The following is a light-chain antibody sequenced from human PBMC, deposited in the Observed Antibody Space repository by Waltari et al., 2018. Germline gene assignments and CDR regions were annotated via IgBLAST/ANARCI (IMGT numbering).Light chain of an antibody. CDR3: QQYRCSPPGT. CDR1: QTINNND. CDR2: GTS. Sequence: EIVLTQSPGTLSLSAGERATLSCRASQTINNNDLGWYQQKPGQAPRLPLHGTSKRTAGTPERFSGSGSGTDFTLTISRLEPEDFAEYYCQQYRCSPPGTFGQGTKVEI. V-gene: IGKV3-20*01. J-gene: IGKJ1*01.